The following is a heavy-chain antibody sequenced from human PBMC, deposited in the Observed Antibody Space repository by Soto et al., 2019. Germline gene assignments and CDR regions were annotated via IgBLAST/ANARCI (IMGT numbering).Heavy chain of an antibody. V-gene: IGHV2-5*02. J-gene: IGHJ4*02. CDR2: IYWADSK. D-gene: IGHD3-9*01. CDR3: ADKGPADWPLDY. CDR1: GFSLSTSGVG. Sequence: QITLKESGPPLVRPTQTLTLTCAFSGFSLSTSGVGVGWIRQPPGKALEWLAVIYWADSKHYSPSLRSRITITKDTSKNQVVLTMTNMDPMDPDTYYWADKGPADWPLDYWGQGTLVTVSS.